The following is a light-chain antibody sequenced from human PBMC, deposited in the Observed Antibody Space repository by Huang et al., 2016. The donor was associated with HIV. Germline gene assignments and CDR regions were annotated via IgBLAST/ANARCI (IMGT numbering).Light chain of an antibody. CDR2: NAS. J-gene: IGKJ3*01. V-gene: IGKV3-11*01. CDR3: QQRSDWPHT. CDR1: QSVSTL. Sequence: EIVLTQSPGTLSVSPGERANLSCRASQSVSTLLAWYQQKPGQPPRRLSYNASNRASGIPVRFSGSGSGTDFTLTISSLEPEDFATYYCQQRSDWPHTFGPGTTVDI.